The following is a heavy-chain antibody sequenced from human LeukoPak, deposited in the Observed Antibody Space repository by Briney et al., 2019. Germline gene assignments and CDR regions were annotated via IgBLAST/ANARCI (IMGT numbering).Heavy chain of an antibody. CDR1: GYSFTNYW. CDR2: IYPGDSDT. CDR3: ASLTGSYSFYYFDY. Sequence: GESLKISCKGSGYSFTNYWIGWVRQMPGKGLEWMGVIYPGDSDTRYSPSFQGQVTFSADKSISTAYLQLISLKASDTAMYYCASLTGSYSFYYFDYWGQGTLVTVSS. J-gene: IGHJ4*02. D-gene: IGHD3-10*01. V-gene: IGHV5-51*01.